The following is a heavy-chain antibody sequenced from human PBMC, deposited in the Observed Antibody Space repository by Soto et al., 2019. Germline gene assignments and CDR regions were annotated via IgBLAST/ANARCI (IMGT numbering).Heavy chain of an antibody. CDR1: GYTFSDYG. J-gene: IGHJ4*02. Sequence: QVQLVQSGAEVAKPGASVKVSCKSSGYTFSDYGISWVRQAPGQGLEWMGWISAYNGDTNYAHKVQGRVTMTTDTSTSTAYLELRSLRSDDTAVYYCARPGRFLECLSTFDYWGQGNLVTVSS. CDR3: ARPGRFLECLSTFDY. CDR2: ISAYNGDT. V-gene: IGHV1-18*01. D-gene: IGHD3-3*01.